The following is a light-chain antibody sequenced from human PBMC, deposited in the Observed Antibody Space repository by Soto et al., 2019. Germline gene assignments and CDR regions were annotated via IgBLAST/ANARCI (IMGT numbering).Light chain of an antibody. J-gene: IGKJ4*01. Sequence: DIQMTQSPSSLSASVGDRVTITCRASQSISSYLHWYQQKPGKAPKLLIYAASSLQSGVPSRFSGSGSGPDFTLTISSLQPEDFATYCCQRSFSTPLTFGGGTKVAIK. CDR1: QSISSY. CDR3: QRSFSTPLT. CDR2: AAS. V-gene: IGKV1-39*01.